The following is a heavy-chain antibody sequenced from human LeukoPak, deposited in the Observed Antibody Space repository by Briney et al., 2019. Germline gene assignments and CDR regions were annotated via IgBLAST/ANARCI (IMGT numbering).Heavy chain of an antibody. CDR1: GFTFKIYS. CDR2: ISTSSSHM. D-gene: IGHD3-10*01. J-gene: IGHJ4*02. Sequence: PGGSLRLSCAASGFTFKIYSMNWVRQAPGKGLEWVSSISTSSSHMYYADSVKGRFTISRDNAKNSLYLQMNTLRAEDTAVYYCARDDTSAHFFDYWGQGTPVTVSS. CDR3: ARDDTSAHFFDY. V-gene: IGHV3-21*01.